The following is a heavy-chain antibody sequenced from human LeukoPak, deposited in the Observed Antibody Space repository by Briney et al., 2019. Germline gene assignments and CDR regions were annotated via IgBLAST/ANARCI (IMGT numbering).Heavy chain of an antibody. D-gene: IGHD6-6*01. CDR2: IYPGDSGT. J-gene: IGHJ3*02. CDR1: GYSFTSYW. CDR3: ARHALIAARVVPWDAFDI. V-gene: IGHV5-51*01. Sequence: GESLKISCKGSGYSFTSYWIGWVRQMPGKGLEWMGIIYPGDSGTRYSPSFQGQVTISADKSISTAYLQWSSLKASDTAMYYCARHALIAARVVPWDAFDIWGQGTMVTVSS.